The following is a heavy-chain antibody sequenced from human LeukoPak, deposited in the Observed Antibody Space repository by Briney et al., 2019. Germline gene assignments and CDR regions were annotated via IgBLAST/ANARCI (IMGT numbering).Heavy chain of an antibody. CDR3: ARSRTKVSSIAARRILDY. CDR1: GYIFTNYA. Sequence: ASVKVSCKASGYIFTNYAMHWVRQAPGQRLEWMERISGGSGDTKYSQKFQDRVTMTRDTSTSTVYMELSSLRSEDTAVYYCARSRTKVSSIAARRILDYWGQGTLVTVSS. CDR2: ISGGSGDT. V-gene: IGHV1-3*01. J-gene: IGHJ4*02. D-gene: IGHD6-6*01.